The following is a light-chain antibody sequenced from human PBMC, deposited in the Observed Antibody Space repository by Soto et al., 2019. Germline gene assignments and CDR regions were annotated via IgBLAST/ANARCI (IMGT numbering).Light chain of an antibody. Sequence: IVLTQSPGTLSLSPGERATLSWRASQSVTTQLAWYQQKPGQAPRLISHGASSRATGVPDRITGSGSGTDFTLSISRLQPEDFEVYYCQQYGGSTRTFGQGTKVDIK. J-gene: IGKJ1*01. CDR2: GAS. CDR1: QSVTTQ. CDR3: QQYGGSTRT. V-gene: IGKV3-20*01.